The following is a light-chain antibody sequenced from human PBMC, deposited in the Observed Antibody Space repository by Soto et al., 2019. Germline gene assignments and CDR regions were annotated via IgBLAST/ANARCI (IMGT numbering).Light chain of an antibody. Sequence: ETVLTQSPGTLSLSPGERATLSCRASQSVSSNYLAWYQHKPGQAPRLLIYGASNRATGIPDRFSGSGSGRDFTLTISSLEPEDFAVYYCQQYVTSPPSWTFGQGTKVEVK. V-gene: IGKV3-20*01. J-gene: IGKJ1*01. CDR1: QSVSSNY. CDR2: GAS. CDR3: QQYVTSPPSWT.